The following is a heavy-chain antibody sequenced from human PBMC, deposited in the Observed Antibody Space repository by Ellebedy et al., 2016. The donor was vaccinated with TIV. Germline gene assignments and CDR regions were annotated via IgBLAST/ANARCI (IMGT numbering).Heavy chain of an antibody. CDR2: ISSSSSTI. J-gene: IGHJ4*02. V-gene: IGHV3-48*02. D-gene: IGHD3-16*01. CDR3: AMITFDPDY. Sequence: GESLKISCAASGFTFSSYSMNWVRQAPGQGLEWVSYISSSSSTIYYADSVKGRFTISRDNAKNSLYLQMNSLRDEDTAVYYCAMITFDPDYWGQGTLVTVSS. CDR1: GFTFSSYS.